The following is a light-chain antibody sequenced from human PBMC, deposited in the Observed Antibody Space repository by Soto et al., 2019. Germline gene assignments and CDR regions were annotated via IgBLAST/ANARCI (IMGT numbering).Light chain of an antibody. Sequence: QSALTQPASVSGSPGQSITISCTGTSSDVGSYNLVSWYQQHPGKAPKLMIYEGSKRPSGVSNRFSGSKSGNTASLTISGLQAEDEADYYCCSYAGSSVLFGGGPKVTVL. CDR2: EGS. V-gene: IGLV2-23*01. CDR1: SSDVGSYNL. J-gene: IGLJ2*01. CDR3: CSYAGSSVL.